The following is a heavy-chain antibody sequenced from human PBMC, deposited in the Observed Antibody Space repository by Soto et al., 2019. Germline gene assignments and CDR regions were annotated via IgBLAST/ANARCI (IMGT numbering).Heavy chain of an antibody. CDR2: SRNKANSYTT. J-gene: IGHJ4*02. V-gene: IGHV3-72*01. CDR1: GVSFSDHN. D-gene: IGHD3-10*01. Sequence: PGGSVRLSCAASGVSFSDHNMDWVRQAPGKGLEWVGRSRNKANSYTTGYAASVKGRFTVSRDDSKNSLYLQMNSLKAEDTAVYYCARDLFYWGKGTLVTVSS. CDR3: ARDLFY.